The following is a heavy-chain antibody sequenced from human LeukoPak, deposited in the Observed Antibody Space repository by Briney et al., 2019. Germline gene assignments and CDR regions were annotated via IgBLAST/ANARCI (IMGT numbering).Heavy chain of an antibody. CDR2: INHSGST. CDR1: GGSFSGYY. D-gene: IGHD3-10*01. CDR3: ARGAYGSGSYPDYYYYYMDV. Sequence: SETLSLTCAVYGGSFSGYYWSWIRQSPGKGLEWIGEINHSGSTNYNPSLKSRVTISVDTSKNQFSLKLSSVTAADTAVYYCARGAYGSGSYPDYYYYYMDVWGKGTTVTISS. V-gene: IGHV4-34*01. J-gene: IGHJ6*03.